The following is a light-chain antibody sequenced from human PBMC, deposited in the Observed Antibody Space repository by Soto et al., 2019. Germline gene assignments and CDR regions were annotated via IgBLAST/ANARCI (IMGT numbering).Light chain of an antibody. CDR2: GGS. CDR3: QHYGYSPYT. CDR1: QNIYINS. Sequence: EIVLTQSPDTLSLSPGERATLSCRASQNIYINSLAWYQQRPGQAPRLLIYGGSTRATAVPDRFSGSGSGTDFALTIFRLEPEDSAVFYCQHYGYSPYTFGQGSKLEIK. V-gene: IGKV3-20*01. J-gene: IGKJ2*01.